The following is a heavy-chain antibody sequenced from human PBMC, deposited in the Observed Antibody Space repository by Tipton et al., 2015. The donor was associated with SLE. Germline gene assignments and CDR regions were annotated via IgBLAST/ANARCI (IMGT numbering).Heavy chain of an antibody. J-gene: IGHJ6*03. V-gene: IGHV4-39*07. CDR3: ARGLYSNFYYNYYMDV. Sequence: LRLSCTVSGGSINTSSYYWGWIRQPPGKGLEWIGSLFYSGSTSYTPIGSIYYSGSTSYNPSLKTRVTISVDTSKDQFSLRLSSVTAADTAAYFCARGLYSNFYYNYYMDVWGKGTTVTVSS. CDR2: LFYSGSTSYTPIGSIYYSGST. CDR1: GGSINTSSYY. D-gene: IGHD4-11*01.